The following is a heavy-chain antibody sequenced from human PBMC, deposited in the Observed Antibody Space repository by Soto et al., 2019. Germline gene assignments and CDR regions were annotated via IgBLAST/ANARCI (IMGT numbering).Heavy chain of an antibody. J-gene: IGHJ4*02. Sequence: QEQVVQSGPAMKEPGSSVKVSCRASGIMSSGYGFSWVRQAPGQGLQWVGVINPTLDSTHYAQNLQGRVSITVDKSTETAYLEVTSLSLEDTAIYFCATMKRARLDSWGRGTVVTVSS. V-gene: IGHV1-69*06. CDR3: ATMKRARLDS. CDR1: GIMSSGYG. CDR2: INPTLDST. D-gene: IGHD6-25*01.